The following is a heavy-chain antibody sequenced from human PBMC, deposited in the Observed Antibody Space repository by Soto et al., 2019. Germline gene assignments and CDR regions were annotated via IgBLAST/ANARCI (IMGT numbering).Heavy chain of an antibody. CDR1: GFTFSSYA. Sequence: QVQLVESGGGVVQPGRSQRLSCAASGFTFSSYAMYWVRQAPGKGLEWVAVISYDGNNKYYADSVKGRFTISRDNSKKTLYLQMSGLGAEDRAVYYCARAGCDGGSCYTLVGLRYGRGVWGQGTTVTVSS. CDR3: ARAGCDGGSCYTLVGLRYGRGV. D-gene: IGHD2-15*01. J-gene: IGHJ6*02. V-gene: IGHV3-30-3*01. CDR2: ISYDGNNK.